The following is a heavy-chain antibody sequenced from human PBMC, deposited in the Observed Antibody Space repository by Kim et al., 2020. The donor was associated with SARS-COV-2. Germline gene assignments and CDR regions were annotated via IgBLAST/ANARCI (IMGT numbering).Heavy chain of an antibody. CDR3: AKETCSGGSCYSPDFDY. Sequence: GGSLRLSCAASGFTFSSYAMSWVRQAPGKGLEWVSAISGSGGSTYYADSVKGRFTISRDNSKNTLYLQMNSLRAEDTAVYYCAKETCSGGSCYSPDFDYWGQGTLVTVSS. D-gene: IGHD2-15*01. J-gene: IGHJ4*02. CDR2: ISGSGGST. V-gene: IGHV3-23*01. CDR1: GFTFSSYA.